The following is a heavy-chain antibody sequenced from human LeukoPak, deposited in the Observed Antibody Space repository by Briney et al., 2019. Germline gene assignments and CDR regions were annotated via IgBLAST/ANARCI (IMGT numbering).Heavy chain of an antibody. V-gene: IGHV1-18*01. CDR3: ARDSLGDYVWGSYRHDFDY. J-gene: IGHJ4*02. D-gene: IGHD3-16*02. Sequence: GASVKVSCTASGYTFTSYGISWVRQAPGQGLEWMGWISAYNGNTNYAQKLQGRVTMTTDTSTSTAYMELRSLRSDDTAVYYCARDSLGDYVWGSYRHDFDYWGQGTLVTVSS. CDR1: GYTFTSYG. CDR2: ISAYNGNT.